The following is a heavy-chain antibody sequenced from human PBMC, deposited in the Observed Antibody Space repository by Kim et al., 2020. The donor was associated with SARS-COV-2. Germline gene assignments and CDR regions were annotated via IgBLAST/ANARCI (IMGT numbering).Heavy chain of an antibody. Sequence: GGSLRLSCAASGFTFSSYDMSWVRQAPGKGLEWVSAISGSGGSTYYADAVKGRITISRDNYKTTLYQQMNSLRADATAVYYCAKDFGNRGGQWMAYYYYG. D-gene: IGHD6-19*01. CDR3: AKDFGNRGGQWMAYYYYG. CDR2: ISGSGGST. J-gene: IGHJ6*01. CDR1: GFTFSSYD. V-gene: IGHV3-23*01.